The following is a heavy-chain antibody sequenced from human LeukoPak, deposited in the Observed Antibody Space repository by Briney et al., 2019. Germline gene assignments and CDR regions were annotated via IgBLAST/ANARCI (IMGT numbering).Heavy chain of an antibody. V-gene: IGHV3-30*04. CDR3: ARAQDSSGYYPDY. D-gene: IGHD3-22*01. J-gene: IGHJ4*02. Sequence: SCKASGYTFTGYYMHWVRQAPGKGLEWVAVISYDGSNKYYADSVKGRFTISRDNSKNTLYLQMNSLRAEDTAVYYCARAQDSSGYYPDYWGQGTLVTVSS. CDR2: ISYDGSNK. CDR1: GYTFTGYY.